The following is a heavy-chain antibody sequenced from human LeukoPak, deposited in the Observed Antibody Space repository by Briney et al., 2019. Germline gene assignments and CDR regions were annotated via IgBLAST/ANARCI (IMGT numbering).Heavy chain of an antibody. D-gene: IGHD5-18*01. CDR1: GFSFSFFD. V-gene: IGHV3-30*03. CDR3: AASGYSYGDYFYYMDV. J-gene: IGHJ6*03. CDR2: MSYDGTNK. Sequence: GGSLRLSCAASGFSFSFFDMHWVRQAPGKVLEWVAVMSYDGTNKYYADSVKGRFTISRDNAKNSLYLQMNSLRVEDTAVYYCAASGYSYGDYFYYMDVWGKGTTVTVSS.